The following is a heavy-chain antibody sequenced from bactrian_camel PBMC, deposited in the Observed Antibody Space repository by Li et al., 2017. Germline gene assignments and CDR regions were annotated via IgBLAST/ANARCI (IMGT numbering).Heavy chain of an antibody. Sequence: HVQLVESGGGSVQAGGSLRLTCVASGYTSGTMGWFRLAPGKEREGVAAVYTGTSLRMTAHFAEGRFTISQDNSKKTTYLQMNSLKIEDTAVYYCALGSSRQATMTARGKGTQVTVS. J-gene: IGHJ4*01. CDR2: VYTGTSLR. CDR1: GYTSGT. V-gene: IGHV3S55*01. D-gene: IGHD3*01.